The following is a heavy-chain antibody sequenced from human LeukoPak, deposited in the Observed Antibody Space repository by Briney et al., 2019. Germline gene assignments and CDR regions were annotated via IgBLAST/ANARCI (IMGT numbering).Heavy chain of an antibody. V-gene: IGHV3-23*01. D-gene: IGHD6-13*01. CDR2: ISSSGNT. CDR3: VKGRMSADGLDF. J-gene: IGHJ4*02. CDR1: GFTFGRSA. Sequence: GGSLRLSCEASGFTFGRSAMTWVRQTPGKGLEWFSSISSSGNTYYADSVKGRFTISRDNSKNPVNLQMNSLRAEDTAIYYCVKGRMSADGLDFWGQGSLVTVSS.